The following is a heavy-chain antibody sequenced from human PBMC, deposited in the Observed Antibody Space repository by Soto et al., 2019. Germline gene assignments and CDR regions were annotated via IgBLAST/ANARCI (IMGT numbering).Heavy chain of an antibody. V-gene: IGHV3-74*01. CDR2: INSDGSRR. Sequence: EVQLVESGGGLVQPGGSLRLSCAASGFTFSNYWMFWVRQAPGKGLVWVSRINSDGSRRDYTDSVKGRFTISRDNARNTLYLQVSSLRAEDTAVYYCARGLCDYSFDYWGQGVLVTVSS. CDR1: GFTFSNYW. CDR3: ARGLCDYSFDY. J-gene: IGHJ4*02. D-gene: IGHD4-17*01.